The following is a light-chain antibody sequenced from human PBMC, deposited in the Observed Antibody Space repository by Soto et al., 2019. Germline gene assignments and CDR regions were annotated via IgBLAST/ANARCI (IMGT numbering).Light chain of an antibody. J-gene: IGLJ2*01. Sequence: QAVVTQPPSASGSPGQSVTISCTGTSSDVGGYNYVSWYQQHPGKAPKLMIYEVSKRPSGVPDRFSGSKSGNTASLTVSGLQAEDEADYYCSSYAGSNNPVVFGGGTKLTVL. V-gene: IGLV2-8*01. CDR3: SSYAGSNNPVV. CDR1: SSDVGGYNY. CDR2: EVS.